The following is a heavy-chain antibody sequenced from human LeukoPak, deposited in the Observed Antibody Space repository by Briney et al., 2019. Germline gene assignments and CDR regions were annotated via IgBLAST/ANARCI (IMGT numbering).Heavy chain of an antibody. J-gene: IGHJ4*02. CDR3: ARDVGVVAPFDY. V-gene: IGHV1-2*06. Sequence: ASVKVSCKASGYTFTGYYMHWVRQAPGQGLEWMGRINPNSGGTNYAQKFQGRVTMTRDTSISTAYMELSRLRSDDTAVYYCARDVGVVAPFDYWGQGTLVTVSS. D-gene: IGHD3-22*01. CDR1: GYTFTGYY. CDR2: INPNSGGT.